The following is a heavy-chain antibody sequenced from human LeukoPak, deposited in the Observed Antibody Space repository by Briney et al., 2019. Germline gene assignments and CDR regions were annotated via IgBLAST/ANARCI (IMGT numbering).Heavy chain of an antibody. CDR1: GYTFTSYD. D-gene: IGHD6-13*01. V-gene: IGHV1-8*01. CDR3: ARENIAAANYYFDY. Sequence: ASVKVSCKASGYTFTSYDINWVRQATGQGLEWMGWMNPNSGNTGYAQKFQGRVTMTRNTSISTAYMELSSLRSEDMAVYYCARENIAAANYYFDYWGQGTLVTVSS. CDR2: MNPNSGNT. J-gene: IGHJ4*02.